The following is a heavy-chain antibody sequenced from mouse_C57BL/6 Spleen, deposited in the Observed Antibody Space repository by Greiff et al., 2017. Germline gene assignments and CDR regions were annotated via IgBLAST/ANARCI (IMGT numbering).Heavy chain of an antibody. V-gene: IGHV1-80*01. J-gene: IGHJ2*01. CDR3: ARWGYGSSPDY. CDR2: IYPGDGDT. CDR1: GYAFSSYW. Sequence: QVQLQQSGAELVKPGASVKISCKASGYAFSSYWMNWVKQRPGKGLEWIGQIYPGDGDTNYNGKFKGKATLTADKSSSTAYMQLISLTSADSAVYFCARWGYGSSPDYWGQGTTLTVSS. D-gene: IGHD1-1*01.